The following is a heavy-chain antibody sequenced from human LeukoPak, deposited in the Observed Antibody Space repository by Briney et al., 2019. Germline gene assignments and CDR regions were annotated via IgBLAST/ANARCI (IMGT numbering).Heavy chain of an antibody. V-gene: IGHV3-23*01. CDR1: GFTFSNYA. CDR3: AKSLAARWVIES. J-gene: IGHJ4*02. CDR2: ITDNGGST. D-gene: IGHD6-25*01. Sequence: GGSLRLSCAASGFTFSNYAMNGVRQAPGKGLEWVSGITDNGGSTYYADSVKGRFTISRDNSVNTLYLQMNNLRAEDTAIYFCAKSLAARWVIESWGQGHLVTVSS.